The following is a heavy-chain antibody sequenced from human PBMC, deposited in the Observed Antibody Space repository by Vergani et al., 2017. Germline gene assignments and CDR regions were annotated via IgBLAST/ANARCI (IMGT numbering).Heavy chain of an antibody. V-gene: IGHV3-11*04. CDR3: ARGASGDYVSSFDY. CDR1: GFTFSDYY. CDR2: ISGSGHTK. J-gene: IGHJ4*02. D-gene: IGHD4-17*01. Sequence: QVQLVESGGGLVKPGGSLRLSCAASGFTFSDYYMTWIRQAPGKGLEWISYISGSGHTKYYADSVKGRFAISRDNAKNSLYLQMNNLRVEDTAVYYCARGASGDYVSSFDYWGQGTLVTVSS.